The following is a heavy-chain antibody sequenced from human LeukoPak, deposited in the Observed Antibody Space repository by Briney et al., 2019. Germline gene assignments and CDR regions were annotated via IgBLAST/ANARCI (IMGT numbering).Heavy chain of an antibody. J-gene: IGHJ6*02. CDR1: GFTVSSNY. CDR2: ISYDGSNK. Sequence: GGSLRLSCAASGFTVSSNYMSWVRQAPGKGLEWVAVISYDGSNKYYADSVKGRFTISRDISKNTLYLQMNSLRAEDTAVYYCAREYGDEIFGMDVWGQGTTVTVSS. CDR3: AREYGDEIFGMDV. V-gene: IGHV3-30-3*01. D-gene: IGHD4-17*01.